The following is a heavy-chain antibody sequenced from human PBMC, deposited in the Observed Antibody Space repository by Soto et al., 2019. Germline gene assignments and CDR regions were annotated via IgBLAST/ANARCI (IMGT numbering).Heavy chain of an antibody. CDR1: GYTLTELS. CDR3: ATSRYNWNYYGLTKDYYFDY. V-gene: IGHV1-24*01. D-gene: IGHD1-7*01. J-gene: IGHJ4*02. CDR2: FDPEDGET. Sequence: GASVKVSCKVSGYTLTELSMHWVRQAPGKGLEWMGGFDPEDGETIYAQKFQGRVTMTEDTSTDTAYMELSSLRSEDTAVYYCATSRYNWNYYGLTKDYYFDYWGQGTLVTVSS.